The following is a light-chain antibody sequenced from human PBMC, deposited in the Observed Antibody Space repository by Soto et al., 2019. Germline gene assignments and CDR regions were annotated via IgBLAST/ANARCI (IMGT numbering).Light chain of an antibody. CDR1: SSDLGAYIF. CDR2: DVT. CDR3: SSYTSNNTLV. V-gene: IGLV2-14*03. Sequence: QSALTQPASVSGSPGQSITISCTGTSSDLGAYIFVSWYQLHPGKAPKLMIYDVTNRPSGVSNRFSGSKSGNTASLTISGLQAEDEADYYCSSYTSNNTLVFGTGTKLTVL. J-gene: IGLJ1*01.